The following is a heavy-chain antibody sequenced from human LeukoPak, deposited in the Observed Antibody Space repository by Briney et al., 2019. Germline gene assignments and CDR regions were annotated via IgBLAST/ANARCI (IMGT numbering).Heavy chain of an antibody. CDR1: GGSISSYY. D-gene: IGHD6-19*01. Sequence: SETLSLTCTVSGGSISSYYWSWIRQPPGKGLEWIGYIYYSGSTNYNPSLKSRVTISVDTSKNQFSLKLSSVTAADTAVYCCAKDKGYSSGWYGYYFDYWGQGTLVTVSS. V-gene: IGHV4-59*01. CDR3: AKDKGYSSGWYGYYFDY. CDR2: IYYSGST. J-gene: IGHJ4*02.